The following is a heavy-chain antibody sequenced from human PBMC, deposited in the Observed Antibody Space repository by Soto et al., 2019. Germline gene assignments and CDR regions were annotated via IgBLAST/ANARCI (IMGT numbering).Heavy chain of an antibody. Sequence: DVRLAESAGGLVQPGGSLRLSCTTSGFSFASFAMTWVRQAPGKGLEWVATISGSDGKTYYPDSVKGRFSISRDTSRNTLYLQMNSLRADDTAIYYCAKWSYLDYWGQGTRVTVSS. J-gene: IGHJ4*02. CDR3: AKWSYLDY. CDR1: GFSFASFA. V-gene: IGHV3-23*04. D-gene: IGHD3-3*01. CDR2: ISGSDGKT.